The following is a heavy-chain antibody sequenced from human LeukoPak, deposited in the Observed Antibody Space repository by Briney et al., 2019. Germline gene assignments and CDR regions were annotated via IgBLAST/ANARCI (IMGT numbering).Heavy chain of an antibody. D-gene: IGHD3-10*01. CDR3: ARSLSVTRGLITTMLGY. CDR1: GYIFTDFY. V-gene: IGHV1-2*02. Sequence: GASVKVSCKTSGYIFTDFYLHWVRQAPGQGLEWMGWIGPTNGATSYARRFQGRVNMARDTSTSTSYMELSGLGSDDTAVYYCARSLSVTRGLITTMLGYWGQGTLVTVSS. J-gene: IGHJ4*02. CDR2: IGPTNGAT.